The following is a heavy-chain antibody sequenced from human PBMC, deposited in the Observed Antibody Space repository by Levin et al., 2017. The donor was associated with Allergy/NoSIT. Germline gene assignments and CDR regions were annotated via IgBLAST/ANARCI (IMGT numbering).Heavy chain of an antibody. CDR3: ARSRPMGSYYGMDV. V-gene: IGHV3-21*01. J-gene: IGHJ6*02. CDR2: ISSSSSYI. Sequence: GGSLRLSCAASGFTFSSYSMNWVRQAPGKGLEWVSSISSSSSYIYYADSVKGRFTISRDNAKNSLYLQMNSLRAEDTAVYYCARSRPMGSYYGMDVWGQGTTVTVSS. CDR1: GFTFSSYS. D-gene: IGHD5-24*01.